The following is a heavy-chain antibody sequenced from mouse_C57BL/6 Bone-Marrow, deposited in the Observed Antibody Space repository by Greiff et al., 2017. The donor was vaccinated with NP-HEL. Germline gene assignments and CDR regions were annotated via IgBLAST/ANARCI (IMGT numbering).Heavy chain of an antibody. Sequence: QVQLKQPGAELVKPGASVKLSCKASGYTFTSYWMHWVKQRPGRGLEWIGRIDPNSGGTKYNEKFKSKATLTVDKPSSTAYMQHSSLASEDSAVYYCAEDDGSSSVAYWGQGTLVTVSA. CDR2: IDPNSGGT. V-gene: IGHV1-72*01. CDR3: AEDDGSSSVAY. CDR1: GYTFTSYW. J-gene: IGHJ3*01. D-gene: IGHD1-1*01.